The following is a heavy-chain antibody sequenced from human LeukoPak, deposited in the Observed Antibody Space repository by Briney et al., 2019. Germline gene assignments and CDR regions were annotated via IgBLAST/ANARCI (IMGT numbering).Heavy chain of an antibody. CDR2: MNPNSGNT. CDR1: GYTFTSYD. Sequence: ASVKVSCKASGYTFTSYDINWVRQATGQGLEWMGWMNPNSGNTGYAQKFQGRVTITRDTSINTVYMELSSLRSEDTAVYYCARGGLLVRGVIQNWFDPWGQGTLVTVSS. J-gene: IGHJ5*02. V-gene: IGHV1-8*03. CDR3: ARGGLLVRGVIQNWFDP. D-gene: IGHD3-10*01.